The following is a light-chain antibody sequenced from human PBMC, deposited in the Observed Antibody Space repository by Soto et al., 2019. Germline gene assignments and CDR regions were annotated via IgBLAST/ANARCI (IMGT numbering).Light chain of an antibody. Sequence: EIVLTQSPGTLSLSPGERATLSCRASQSVSSSYLAWYQQKPGQAPRLLIYGASSRATGIKDRFSGSGSGTDFTLTISRMETEDFDVYYCQQYGSSPETFGQGTMLEIK. J-gene: IGKJ2*01. CDR2: GAS. CDR3: QQYGSSPET. CDR1: QSVSSSY. V-gene: IGKV3-20*01.